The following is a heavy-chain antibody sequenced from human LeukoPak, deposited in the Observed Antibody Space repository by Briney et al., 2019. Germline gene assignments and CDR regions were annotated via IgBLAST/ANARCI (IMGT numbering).Heavy chain of an antibody. CDR3: ACREFYSPWPGP. CDR1: GYSFTSYW. Sequence: GESLKISCKGSGYSFTSYWIGWVRQTPGKSLEWMGVIYPGDSRTRYNPSFEGQVTISADKSINTAYLQWSSLKASDTAMYYCACREFYSPWPGPWGQGTLVTVSS. J-gene: IGHJ5*02. D-gene: IGHD5-18*01. CDR2: IYPGDSRT. V-gene: IGHV5-51*01.